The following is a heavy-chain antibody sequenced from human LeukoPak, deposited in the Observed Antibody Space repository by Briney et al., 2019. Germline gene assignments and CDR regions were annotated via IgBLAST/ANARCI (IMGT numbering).Heavy chain of an antibody. J-gene: IGHJ3*02. V-gene: IGHV3-66*01. CDR1: EFSVGSNY. CDR2: IYSGGST. CDR3: ARDRVELGWGAFEI. Sequence: GGSLRLSCAASEFSVGSNYMTWVRQAPGKGLEWVSLIYSGGSTYYADSVKGRFTISRDNSKNTLYLQMNSLRAEDTAVYYCARDRVELGWGAFEIWGQGTMVTVSS. D-gene: IGHD7-27*01.